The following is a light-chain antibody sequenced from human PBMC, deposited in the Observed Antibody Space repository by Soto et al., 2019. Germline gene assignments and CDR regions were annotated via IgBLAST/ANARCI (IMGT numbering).Light chain of an antibody. V-gene: IGKV1-5*01. J-gene: IGKJ1*01. CDR2: DAS. Sequence: DIQMTQSPSTVSASVGDRVTITCRASQSISRWLAWYLQKPGKAPKLLIYDASSLESGVPSRFSGSGSGTEFTLTISSLQPDDSATYHCQQYNSFSTFGQGTKVEIK. CDR3: QQYNSFST. CDR1: QSISRW.